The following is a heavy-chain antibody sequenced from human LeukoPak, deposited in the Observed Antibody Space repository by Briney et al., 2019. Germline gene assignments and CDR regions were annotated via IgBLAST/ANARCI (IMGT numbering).Heavy chain of an antibody. Sequence: GASVKVSCKVSGYTLTELSMHWVRQAPGKGLEWMGGFDPEDGETIYAQKFQSRVTMTGDTSTDTAYMELSSLRSEDTAVYYCARTPRGGSYYGSIDYWGQGTLVTVSS. V-gene: IGHV1-24*01. CDR3: ARTPRGGSYYGSIDY. D-gene: IGHD3-22*01. CDR1: GYTLTELS. J-gene: IGHJ4*02. CDR2: FDPEDGET.